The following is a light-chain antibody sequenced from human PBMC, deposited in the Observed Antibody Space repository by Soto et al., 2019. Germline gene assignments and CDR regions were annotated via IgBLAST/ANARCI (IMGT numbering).Light chain of an antibody. V-gene: IGLV2-14*01. Sequence: QSALTQPASVSGSHGQSITISCTGTSSDVGGSNYVSWYQQHPGKAPKLMIYDVSNRPSGVSNRFSGSKSGNTASLTISGLQAEDEADYYCGSYTSSSTLYVFGTGTKVTVL. J-gene: IGLJ1*01. CDR1: SSDVGGSNY. CDR3: GSYTSSSTLYV. CDR2: DVS.